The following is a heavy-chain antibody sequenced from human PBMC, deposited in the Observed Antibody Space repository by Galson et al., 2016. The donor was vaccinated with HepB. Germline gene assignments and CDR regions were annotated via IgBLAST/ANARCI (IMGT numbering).Heavy chain of an antibody. J-gene: IGHJ3*02. D-gene: IGHD3-22*01. Sequence: TLSLTCTVSGGSISSGGYYWSWFRQHPGKGLKWIGYIYYSGSTYYNPSLKSRVSISVDTSKNQFSLKLSSVTAADTAGYYCAKITSGYGAFDIWGQGTMVTVSS. V-gene: IGHV4-31*03. CDR3: AKITSGYGAFDI. CDR2: IYYSGST. CDR1: GGSISSGGYY.